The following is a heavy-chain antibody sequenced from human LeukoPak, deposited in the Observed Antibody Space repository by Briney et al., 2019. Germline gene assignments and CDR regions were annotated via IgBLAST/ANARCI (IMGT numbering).Heavy chain of an antibody. Sequence: PGGSLRLSCAASGFTFSSYAMSWVRQAPGKGLEWVSGISGSGGATYYADSVKGRFTISRDNSKNTLYLQMNSLRVEDTAVYYCAKEEYHYGSGSYLGFDYWGQGTLVTASS. V-gene: IGHV3-23*01. D-gene: IGHD3-10*01. CDR2: ISGSGGAT. J-gene: IGHJ4*02. CDR3: AKEEYHYGSGSYLGFDY. CDR1: GFTFSSYA.